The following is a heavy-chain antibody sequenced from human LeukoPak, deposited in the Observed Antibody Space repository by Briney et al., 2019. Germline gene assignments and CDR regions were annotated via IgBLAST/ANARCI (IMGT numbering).Heavy chain of an antibody. V-gene: IGHV3-15*01. J-gene: IGHJ4*02. D-gene: IGHD4-23*01. CDR3: RTYGGRSFDY. CDR1: GFTFSNAW. CDR2: IKSKTDGGTT. Sequence: GGSLRLSCAASGFTFSNAWMSWIRQAPVKGLEWVGRIKSKTDGGTTDYAAPVKGRFTISRDDSKNTLYLQMNSLKSEDTAVYYCRTYGGRSFDYWGQGTLVTVSS.